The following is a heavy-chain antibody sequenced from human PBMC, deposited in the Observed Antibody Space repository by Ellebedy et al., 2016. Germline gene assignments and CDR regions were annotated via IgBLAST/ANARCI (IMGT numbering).Heavy chain of an antibody. V-gene: IGHV3-21*01. CDR1: GFTFSNYV. J-gene: IGHJ5*02. D-gene: IGHD1-26*01. Sequence: GESLKISXAASGFTFSNYVMNWVRQAPGKGLEWVSSIRSGSPSIYYADSLKGRFTVSRDNAKNSLYLQMNDLRVEDTAVYYCARQVGGHVKSRYWFDPWGQGTLVTVSS. CDR2: IRSGSPSI. CDR3: ARQVGGHVKSRYWFDP.